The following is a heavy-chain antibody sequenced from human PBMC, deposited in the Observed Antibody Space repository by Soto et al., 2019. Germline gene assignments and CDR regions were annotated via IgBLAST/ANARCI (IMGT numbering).Heavy chain of an antibody. Sequence: LRLSCAASGFTFSSYAMHWVRQAPGKGLEWVAVISYDGSNKYYADSVKGRFTISRDNSKNTLYLQMNSLRAEDTAVYYCAGPGYSSQDYWGQGALVTVSS. J-gene: IGHJ4*02. CDR2: ISYDGSNK. V-gene: IGHV3-30-3*01. D-gene: IGHD5-18*01. CDR3: AGPGYSSQDY. CDR1: GFTFSSYA.